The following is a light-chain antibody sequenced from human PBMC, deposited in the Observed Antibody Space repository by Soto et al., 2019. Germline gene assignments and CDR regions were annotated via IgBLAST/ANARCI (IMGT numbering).Light chain of an antibody. CDR3: IRATQFAWT. V-gene: IGKV2-24*01. Sequence: DIVMTQTPLSSPVTLGQPASISCRSSQSLVHSDGNTYLSWLQQRPGQPPRLLIYKISNRFPGVPDRFSGSGGGTDFTLMIGRVDAEDVGVYYCIRATQFAWTFGQGTKVEIK. J-gene: IGKJ1*01. CDR2: KIS. CDR1: QSLVHSDGNTY.